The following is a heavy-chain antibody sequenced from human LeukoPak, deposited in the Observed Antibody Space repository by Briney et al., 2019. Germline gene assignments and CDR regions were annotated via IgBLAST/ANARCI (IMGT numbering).Heavy chain of an antibody. CDR1: GGTFSSYA. D-gene: IGHD4-23*01. V-gene: IGHV1-69*01. J-gene: IGHJ6*02. CDR2: IIPIFGTA. CDR3: ARDNGRSPYGGNSDYYYGMDV. Sequence: GASVKVSCKASGGTFSSYAISWVRQAPGQGLEWMGGIIPIFGTANYAQKFQGRVTITADESTSTAYMELSSLRSEDTALYYCARDNGRSPYGGNSDYYYGMDVWGQGTTVTVSS.